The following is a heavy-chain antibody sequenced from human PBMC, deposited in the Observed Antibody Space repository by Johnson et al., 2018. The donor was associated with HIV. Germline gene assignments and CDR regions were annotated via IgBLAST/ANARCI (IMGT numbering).Heavy chain of an antibody. Sequence: QVQLVESGGGVVQPGRSLRVSCAASGFTFSTYAMHWVRQAPGKGLEWVAVISNDGSNKYYADSVKCRFTISRDNSKNTLYVQMNSLRAEDTAVYFCARGLGITPDDAADIWGQGTMVTVSS. CDR2: ISNDGSNK. D-gene: IGHD7-27*01. CDR3: ARGLGITPDDAADI. J-gene: IGHJ3*02. CDR1: GFTFSTYA. V-gene: IGHV3-30-3*01.